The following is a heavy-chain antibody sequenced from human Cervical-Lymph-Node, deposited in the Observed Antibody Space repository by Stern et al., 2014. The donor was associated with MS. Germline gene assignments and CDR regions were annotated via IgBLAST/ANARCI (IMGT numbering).Heavy chain of an antibody. J-gene: IGHJ4*02. CDR3: ARGRGGNYRYYFDY. Sequence: EVQLLESGGGLVKPGGSLRLSCAASGFTFSSYSMNWVRQAPGKGLEWGASISSGGIYIYYADSLKGRFTISRDNAKNSLYLQMNSLRAEDTAVYYCARGRGGNYRYYFDYWGQGTLVTVSS. CDR2: ISSGGIYI. D-gene: IGHD4-23*01. V-gene: IGHV3-21*01. CDR1: GFTFSSYS.